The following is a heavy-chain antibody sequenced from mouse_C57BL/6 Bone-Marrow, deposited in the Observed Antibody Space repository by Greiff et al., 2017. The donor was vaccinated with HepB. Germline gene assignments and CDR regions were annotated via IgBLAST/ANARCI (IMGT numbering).Heavy chain of an antibody. J-gene: IGHJ3*01. CDR2: IDPSDSYT. Sequence: QVQLQQPGAELVKPGASVKLSCKASGYTFTSYWMQWVKQRPGQGLEWIGEIDPSDSYTNYNQKFKGKATLTVDTSSSTAYMQLSSLASEDSAVYYCALLAWFAYWGQGTLVTVSA. V-gene: IGHV1-50*01. CDR1: GYTFTSYW. D-gene: IGHD1-1*01. CDR3: ALLAWFAY.